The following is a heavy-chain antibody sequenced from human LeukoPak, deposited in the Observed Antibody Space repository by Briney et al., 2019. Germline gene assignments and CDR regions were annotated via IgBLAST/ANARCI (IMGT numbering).Heavy chain of an antibody. CDR3: ARAGDIVVPGDYYYYMDV. D-gene: IGHD2-2*01. V-gene: IGHV1-69*05. CDR2: IIPIFGTA. CDR1: GGTFSSYA. Sequence: ASVKVSCKASGGTFSSYAISWVRQAPGQGLEWMGGIIPIFGTANYAQKFQGRVTITTDESTSTAYMELSSLRSEDTAVYYCARAGDIVVPGDYYYYMDVWGKGTTVTVSS. J-gene: IGHJ6*03.